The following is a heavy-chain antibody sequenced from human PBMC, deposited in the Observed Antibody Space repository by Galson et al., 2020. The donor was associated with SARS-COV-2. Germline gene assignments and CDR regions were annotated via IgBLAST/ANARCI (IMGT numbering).Heavy chain of an antibody. D-gene: IGHD1-26*01. V-gene: IGHV1-18*01. J-gene: IGHJ3*01. CDR1: GYTFSNYG. Sequence: GESLKISCKASGYTFSNYGISWVRQAPGQGLEWMGWISAYNPKTSYAQKFQGRVSMTRDTPTSTAYMELRSLKSDDTAVYYCARGRFSGSLDAFRLWGQGTMVTVSS. CDR3: ARGRFSGSLDAFRL. CDR2: ISAYNPKT.